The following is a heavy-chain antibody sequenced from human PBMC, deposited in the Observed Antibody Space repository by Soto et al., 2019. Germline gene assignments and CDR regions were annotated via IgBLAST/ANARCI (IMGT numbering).Heavy chain of an antibody. CDR2: IYHSGST. V-gene: IGHV4-30-2*01. J-gene: IGHJ4*02. Sequence: TLSLTCAVSGGSISSGGYSWSWIRQPPGKGLEWIGYIYHSGSTYYNPSLKSRVTISVDRSKNQFSLKLSSVTAADTAVYYCARAHVGDPYYFDYWGQGTLVTVSS. CDR3: ARAHVGDPYYFDY. D-gene: IGHD2-21*02. CDR1: GGSISSGGYS.